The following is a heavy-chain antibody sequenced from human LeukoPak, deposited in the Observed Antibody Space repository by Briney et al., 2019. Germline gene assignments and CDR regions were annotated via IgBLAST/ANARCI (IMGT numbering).Heavy chain of an antibody. CDR3: ARGRDIVVVPAAMLMVV. V-gene: IGHV1-2*02. D-gene: IGHD2-2*01. Sequence: GASVKVSCKASGYSFVGYGITWVRQAPGQGLEWMGWFNPENGNTNYAQKFQGRVTMTRDTSISTAYMELSRLRSDDTAVYYCARGRDIVVVPAAMLMVVWGQGTLVTVSS. J-gene: IGHJ4*02. CDR2: FNPENGNT. CDR1: GYSFVGYG.